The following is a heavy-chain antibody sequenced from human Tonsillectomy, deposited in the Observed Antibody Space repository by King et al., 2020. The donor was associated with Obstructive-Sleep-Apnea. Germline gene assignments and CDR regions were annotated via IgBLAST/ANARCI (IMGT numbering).Heavy chain of an antibody. Sequence: VQLQESGPGLVKPSETLSLTCTVSGDSISSFRWSWLRQPPGKGLEWIGYIYDIGSTNYKPSLKSRVTISVDTSKHQFSLKLSSVTAADTAVYYCARHQNGGNSAFHYYGMDVWGQGTTVTVSS. J-gene: IGHJ6*02. CDR2: IYDIGST. CDR3: ARHQNGGNSAFHYYGMDV. V-gene: IGHV4-59*08. D-gene: IGHD4-23*01. CDR1: GDSISSFR.